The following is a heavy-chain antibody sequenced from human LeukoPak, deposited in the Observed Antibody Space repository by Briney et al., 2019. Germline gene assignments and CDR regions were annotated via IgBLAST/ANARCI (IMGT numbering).Heavy chain of an antibody. D-gene: IGHD3-10*01. J-gene: IGHJ6*03. CDR2: INPHSGST. Sequence: GASVKVSCKTSGYMFTTYYPHWVRQAPGQGLEWMGWINPHSGSTSYAQKFQGRVTMTRDMSTSTVYMELSSLRSEDTAVYYCARGPSIVRGGQWYYYMDVWGKGTTVTISS. V-gene: IGHV1-46*01. CDR3: ARGPSIVRGGQWYYYMDV. CDR1: GYMFTTYY.